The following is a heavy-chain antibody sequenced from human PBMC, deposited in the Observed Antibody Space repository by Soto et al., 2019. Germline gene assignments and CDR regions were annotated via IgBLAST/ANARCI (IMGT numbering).Heavy chain of an antibody. V-gene: IGHV3-53*01. CDR3: ARDRDGSGWCRYDY. Sequence: EVQLVESGGGLIQPGGSLRLSCAASGFTVSSNYMSWVRQAPGKGLEWVSVIYSGGSTYYADSVKGRFTIYRDNSKNTLYLQMNSLRAEDTAVYYCARDRDGSGWCRYDYWGQGTLVTVSS. CDR2: IYSGGST. J-gene: IGHJ4*02. CDR1: GFTVSSNY. D-gene: IGHD6-19*01.